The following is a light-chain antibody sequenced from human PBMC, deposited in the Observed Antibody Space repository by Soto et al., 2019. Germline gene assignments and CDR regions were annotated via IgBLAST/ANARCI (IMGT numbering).Light chain of an antibody. CDR3: AVRDDSLSGHWV. J-gene: IGLJ3*02. CDR2: RSD. Sequence: QSVLTQPPSASGTPGQRVTISCSGSSSNIGSNYVSWYQHLPGAAPKLLIYRSDQRPSGVPDRFSGSKSGTSASLAISGLRSEVEADYFCAVRDDSLSGHWVFGGGTKVTVL. V-gene: IGLV1-47*01. CDR1: SSNIGSNY.